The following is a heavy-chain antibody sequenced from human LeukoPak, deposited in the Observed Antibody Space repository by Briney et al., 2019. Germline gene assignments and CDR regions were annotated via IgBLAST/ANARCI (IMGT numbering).Heavy chain of an antibody. V-gene: IGHV3-48*02. J-gene: IGHJ4*02. Sequence: GGSLRLSCAASGFTFSSYSMNWVRQAPGKGLEWVSYITSSSSSNSYADSVKGRFTISRDNAKNSLYLQMNSLRDEDTAVYYCARDWRWVFDYWGQGALVTVSS. CDR1: GFTFSSYS. CDR2: ITSSSSSN. D-gene: IGHD4-23*01. CDR3: ARDWRWVFDY.